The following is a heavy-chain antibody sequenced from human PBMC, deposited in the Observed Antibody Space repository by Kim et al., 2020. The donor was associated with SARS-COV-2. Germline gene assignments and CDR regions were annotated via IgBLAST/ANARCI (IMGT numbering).Heavy chain of an antibody. D-gene: IGHD5-12*01. CDR3: ARGWLRFNLLSDV. Sequence: SETLSLTCTVSGGSISSYYWSWIRQPPGKGLEWIGYIYYSGSTNYNPSLKSRVTISVDTSKNQFSLKLSSVTAADTAVYYCARGWLRFNLLSDVWGQGTTVTVSS. CDR2: IYYSGST. J-gene: IGHJ6*02. CDR1: GGSISSYY. V-gene: IGHV4-59*01.